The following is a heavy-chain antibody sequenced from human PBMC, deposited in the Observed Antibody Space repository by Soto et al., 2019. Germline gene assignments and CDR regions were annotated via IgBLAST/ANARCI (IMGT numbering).Heavy chain of an antibody. D-gene: IGHD3-22*01. CDR2: ISGSGGST. CDR3: AKDPKYDESGGYGY. V-gene: IGHV3-23*01. CDR1: GFTFSSYA. J-gene: IGHJ4*02. Sequence: GGSLRLSCAASGFTFSSYAMSWVRQAPGKGLEWVSAISGSGGSTYYADSVKGRFTIARENSKNTLYQQMNSLRAEDTAVYYCAKDPKYDESGGYGYWGQGTLVTVSS.